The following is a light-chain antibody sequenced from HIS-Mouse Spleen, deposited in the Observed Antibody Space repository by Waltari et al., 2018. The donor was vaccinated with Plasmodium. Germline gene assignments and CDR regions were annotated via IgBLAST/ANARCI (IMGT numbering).Light chain of an antibody. V-gene: IGKV1-39*01. J-gene: IGKJ2*01. CDR3: QQGYSTPPYT. Sequence: DIQMTPSPSSLSASVGDSVPIPCRASQSISSYLNWYQEKPGKAPKRLIYAASSLPRGVPSRFSGSGSGTDFTLTISSLQPEDFATYYCQQGYSTPPYTFGQGTKLEIK. CDR2: AAS. CDR1: QSISSY.